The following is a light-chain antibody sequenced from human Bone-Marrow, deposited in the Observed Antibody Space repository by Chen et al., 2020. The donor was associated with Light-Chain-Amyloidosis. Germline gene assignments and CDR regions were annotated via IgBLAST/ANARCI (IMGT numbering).Light chain of an antibody. Sequence: NVMLTQPHSVSESPGKTVIISCTRSSGSIATNYVQWSKQRPGSSPTTVIYEDDQRPSGVPHRFSGSIDRSSNSASLTISGLKTEDEADYYCQSYQGSSQGVFGGGTKLTVL. CDR1: SGSIATNY. CDR2: EDD. V-gene: IGLV6-57*01. CDR3: QSYQGSSQGV. J-gene: IGLJ3*02.